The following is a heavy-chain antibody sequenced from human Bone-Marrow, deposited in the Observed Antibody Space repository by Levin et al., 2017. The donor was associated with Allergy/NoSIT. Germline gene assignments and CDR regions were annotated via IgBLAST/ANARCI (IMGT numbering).Heavy chain of an antibody. D-gene: IGHD2-2*02. Sequence: PSETLSLTCAVSGYSISSGYYWGWIRQPPGKGLEWIGSIYHSGSTYYNPSLKSRVTISVDTSKNQFSLKLSSVTAADTAVYYCARGRHCSSTSCYMTNFDYWGQGTLVTVSS. V-gene: IGHV4-38-2*01. CDR2: IYHSGST. J-gene: IGHJ4*02. CDR3: ARGRHCSSTSCYMTNFDY. CDR1: GYSISSGYY.